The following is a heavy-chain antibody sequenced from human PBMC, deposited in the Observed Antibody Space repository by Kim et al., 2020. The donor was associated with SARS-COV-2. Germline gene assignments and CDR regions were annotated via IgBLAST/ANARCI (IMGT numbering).Heavy chain of an antibody. D-gene: IGHD5-18*01. J-gene: IGHJ4*02. CDR3: TTDAVNGYPY. V-gene: IGHV3-15*01. Sequence: TTDQRAPVKGRFTISRDNSKNTLYLQMNSLKTEDTAVYYCTTDAVNGYPYWGQGTLVTVSS. CDR2: TT.